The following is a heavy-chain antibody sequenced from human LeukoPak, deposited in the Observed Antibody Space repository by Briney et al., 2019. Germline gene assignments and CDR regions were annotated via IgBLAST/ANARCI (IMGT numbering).Heavy chain of an antibody. CDR3: ARHNWGVRGLRHDNWFDP. Sequence: PSETLSLTCAVSGGSISGSNWWSWVRQPPGKGLEWIGEIYHSGSTNYNPSLKSRVTISVDTSKNQFSLKLSSVTAADTAVYYCARHNWGVRGLRHDNWFDPWGQGTLVTVSS. CDR1: GGSISGSNW. CDR2: IYHSGST. V-gene: IGHV4-4*02. J-gene: IGHJ5*02. D-gene: IGHD5-12*01.